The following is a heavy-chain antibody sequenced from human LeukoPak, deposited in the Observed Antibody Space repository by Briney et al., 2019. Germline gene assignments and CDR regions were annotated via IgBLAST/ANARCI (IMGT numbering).Heavy chain of an antibody. V-gene: IGHV5-51*01. D-gene: IGHD3-10*01. Sequence: GESLKISCQGSGYNFGSHWIGWVRQMPGKGLEWIGIIYPGDSEIRLTPSFQGQVTLSVDNPINTAYLQWSSLKASDAAMFYCARTVKQTFFFEHWGQGTPVSVSS. CDR3: ARTVKQTFFFEH. CDR2: IYPGDSEI. CDR1: GYNFGSHW. J-gene: IGHJ4*02.